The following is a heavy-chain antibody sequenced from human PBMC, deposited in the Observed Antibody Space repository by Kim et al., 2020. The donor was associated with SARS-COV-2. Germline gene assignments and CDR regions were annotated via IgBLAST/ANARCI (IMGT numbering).Heavy chain of an antibody. V-gene: IGHV4-34*01. J-gene: IGHJ4*02. D-gene: IGHD5-18*01. CDR3: ARGDSYGLGY. CDR2: ST. Sequence: STNDNPSLKSRVTISVDTSKNQVSLKLSSVTAADTAVYYCARGDSYGLGYWGQGTLVTVSS.